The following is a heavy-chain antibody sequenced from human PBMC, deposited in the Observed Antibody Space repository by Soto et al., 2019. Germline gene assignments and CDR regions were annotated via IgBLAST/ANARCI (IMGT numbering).Heavy chain of an antibody. J-gene: IGHJ4*02. CDR2: IYWDDDK. V-gene: IGHV2-5*02. Sequence: QITLKESGPTLVKPTQTLTLTCTFSGFSFSTTGVGVGWIRQPPGKALEWLALIYWDDDKRYSPSLKSRLTITKDTTNNHVVLTMTKPDPLDPATSYCAHLQAQGIELPGTYDSWGQGTLVTVSS. D-gene: IGHD6-19*01. CDR3: AHLQAQGIELPGTYDS. CDR1: GFSFSTTGVG.